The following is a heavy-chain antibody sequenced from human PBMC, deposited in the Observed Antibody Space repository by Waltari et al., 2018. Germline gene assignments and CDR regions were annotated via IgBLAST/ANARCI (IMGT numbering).Heavy chain of an antibody. D-gene: IGHD6-6*01. V-gene: IGHV3-53*01. CDR3: ARDIGSNIAAQDY. J-gene: IGHJ4*02. CDR2: IYIGRST. CDR1: GFTVSSNY. Sequence: EVQLVESGGGLIQPGGSLRLSCAASGFTVSSNYMSWVRQAPGKGLEWVSVIYIGRSTYYADSAKGRFTISRAKSKTTLYLYLNSLTAEATAVYYCARDIGSNIAAQDYWGQGTLVTVSS.